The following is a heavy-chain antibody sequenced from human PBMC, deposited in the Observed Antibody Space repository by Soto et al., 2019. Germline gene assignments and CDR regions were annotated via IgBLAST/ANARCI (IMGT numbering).Heavy chain of an antibody. V-gene: IGHV1-18*01. CDR2: ISADNGNT. CDR1: GYSFNNYL. Sequence: QVTLVQSGAEVKKPGASVMVSCQASGYSFNNYLISWVRQAPGQGPEGVGWISADNGNTNYGKKFLGRVTMTTDTSTSTAYMDLRSLRSDDTAVYYCAKVYYDTSGFYHEDHWGQGTLVTVSS. J-gene: IGHJ1*01. D-gene: IGHD3-22*01. CDR3: AKVYYDTSGFYHEDH.